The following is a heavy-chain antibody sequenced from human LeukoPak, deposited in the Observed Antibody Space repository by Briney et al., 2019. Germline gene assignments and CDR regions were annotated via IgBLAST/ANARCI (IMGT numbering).Heavy chain of an antibody. V-gene: IGHV3-74*01. Sequence: QPGGSLRLSCAASGFTFSSFWMHWVRQAPGKGLVWVSRINSDGSSTSYADSVKGRFTISRDNAKNTLYLQMNSLGAEDTAVYYCARVFTYYDFWSGYYKEGYYFDYWGQGTLVAVSS. CDR3: ARVFTYYDFWSGYYKEGYYFDY. J-gene: IGHJ4*02. D-gene: IGHD3-3*01. CDR1: GFTFSSFW. CDR2: INSDGSST.